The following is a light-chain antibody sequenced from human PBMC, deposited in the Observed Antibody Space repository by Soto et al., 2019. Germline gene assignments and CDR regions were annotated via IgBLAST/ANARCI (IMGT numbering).Light chain of an antibody. CDR2: TAS. CDR1: QGVSTW. V-gene: IGKV1D-12*01. Sequence: DIQLTQSPSSVCASVGYRVTINCRASQGVSTWLAWYQPKPGKAPNLLIYTASGLQSGVPSRFSGSGSGTDFTLTISSLQPEDFATYYCHHNTTFPLTFGGGTKVEI. J-gene: IGKJ4*02. CDR3: HHNTTFPLT.